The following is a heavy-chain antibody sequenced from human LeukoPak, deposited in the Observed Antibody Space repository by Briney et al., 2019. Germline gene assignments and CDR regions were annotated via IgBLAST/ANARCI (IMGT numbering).Heavy chain of an antibody. D-gene: IGHD2/OR15-2a*01. CDR2: ISSDGSNK. J-gene: IGHJ4*02. V-gene: IGHV3-30-3*01. Sequence: GGSLRLSCTASGFTFSSYAIHWVRQAPGKGLEWVAVISSDGSNKYYADSVKGRFTISRGNSKNTLYLQMNSLRAEDTAVYYCARDEYLWIVIQLGLFDYWGQGTLVTVSS. CDR3: ARDEYLWIVIQLGLFDY. CDR1: GFTFSSYA.